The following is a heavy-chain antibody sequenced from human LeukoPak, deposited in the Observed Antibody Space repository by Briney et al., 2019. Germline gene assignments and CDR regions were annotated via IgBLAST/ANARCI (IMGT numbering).Heavy chain of an antibody. J-gene: IGHJ3*02. D-gene: IGHD3-3*01. Sequence: PSETLSLTCTVSGGSISSSSYYWSWIRQPPGKGLEWIGEINHSGSTNYNPSLKSRVTISVDTSKNQFSLKLSSVTAADTAVYYCARTVLYDFWSPVAFDIWGQGTMVTVSS. V-gene: IGHV4-39*07. CDR3: ARTVLYDFWSPVAFDI. CDR2: INHSGST. CDR1: GGSISSSSYY.